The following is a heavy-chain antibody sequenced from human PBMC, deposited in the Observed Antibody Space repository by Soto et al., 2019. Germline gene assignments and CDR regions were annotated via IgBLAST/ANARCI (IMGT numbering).Heavy chain of an antibody. CDR2: VYYSGST. V-gene: IGHV4-39*01. CDR3: ASLQFTDWFDP. J-gene: IGHJ5*02. Sequence: TLSLTCTVSGGSISSSSYYWGWIRQPPGKGLEWIGSVYYSGSTYYNPSLKSRFTISVDTSKSQFSLKLSSVTAADTAVYYCASLQFTDWFDPWGQGTLVTVSS. CDR1: GGSISSSSYY. D-gene: IGHD1-1*01.